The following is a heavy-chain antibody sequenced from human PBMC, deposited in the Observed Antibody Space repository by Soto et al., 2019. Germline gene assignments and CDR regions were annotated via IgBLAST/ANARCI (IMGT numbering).Heavy chain of an antibody. J-gene: IGHJ3*02. Sequence: GGSLRLSCAASGFTFSSYSMNWVRQAPGKGLEWVSSISSSSSYIYYADSVKGRFTISRDNAKNSLYLQMNSLRAEDTAVYYCARGKQSLGDMNDAFDIWGHGTMVTVSS. CDR2: ISSSSSYI. D-gene: IGHD3-16*01. CDR1: GFTFSSYS. V-gene: IGHV3-21*01. CDR3: ARGKQSLGDMNDAFDI.